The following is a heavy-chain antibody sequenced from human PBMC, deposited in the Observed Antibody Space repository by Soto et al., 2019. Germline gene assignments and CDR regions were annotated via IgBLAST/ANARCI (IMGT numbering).Heavy chain of an antibody. Sequence: PGGSLRPACAASGFTFSSYAMSWDRPAPGKGLEWVSAISGSGGSTYYADSVKGRFTISRDNSKNTLYLQMNSLRAEDTAVYYCAKNPSGGYYLDYWGQGTLVTVSS. CDR2: ISGSGGST. CDR1: GFTFSSYA. CDR3: AKNPSGGYYLDY. J-gene: IGHJ4*02. D-gene: IGHD3-22*01. V-gene: IGHV3-23*01.